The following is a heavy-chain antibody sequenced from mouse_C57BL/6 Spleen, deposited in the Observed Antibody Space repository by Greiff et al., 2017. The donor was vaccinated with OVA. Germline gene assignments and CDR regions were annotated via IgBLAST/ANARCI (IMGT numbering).Heavy chain of an antibody. V-gene: IGHV1-72*01. D-gene: IGHD4-1*01. Sequence: VQLQQPGAELVKPGASVKRSCKASGYTFTSYWRHWVKQRPGRGLEWIGRIDPNSGGTKYNEKFKSKATLTVDKPSSTAYMQLSSLTSEDSAVYYCARPGTPYWYFDVWGTGTTVTVSS. CDR1: GYTFTSYW. J-gene: IGHJ1*03. CDR3: ARPGTPYWYFDV. CDR2: IDPNSGGT.